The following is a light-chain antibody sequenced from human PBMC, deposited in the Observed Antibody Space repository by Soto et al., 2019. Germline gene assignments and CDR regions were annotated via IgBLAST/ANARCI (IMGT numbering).Light chain of an antibody. CDR1: QSVDSN. CDR3: QQYKEWPLT. V-gene: IGKV3-15*01. Sequence: EIVMTQSPATLSVSPGDGATLSCRASQSVDSNLAWYQQEPGQTPRLLIYGTSARATGIPARFSGSGSGTEFTLTISSLQSEDFALYYCQQYKEWPLTFGGGTKVDIK. J-gene: IGKJ4*01. CDR2: GTS.